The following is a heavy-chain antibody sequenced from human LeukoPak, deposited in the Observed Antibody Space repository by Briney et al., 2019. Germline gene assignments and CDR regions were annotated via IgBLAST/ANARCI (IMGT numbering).Heavy chain of an antibody. Sequence: PGGSLRLSCAASGFTFSSYAMHWVRQAPGKGLEWVAVIWYDGSNKYYADSVKGRFTISRDNSKNTLYLQMNSLRAEDTAVYYCARGHDSSGYERSQLTQNWGQGTLVTVSS. D-gene: IGHD3-22*01. CDR1: GFTFSSYA. V-gene: IGHV3-33*08. CDR2: IWYDGSNK. J-gene: IGHJ4*02. CDR3: ARGHDSSGYERSQLTQN.